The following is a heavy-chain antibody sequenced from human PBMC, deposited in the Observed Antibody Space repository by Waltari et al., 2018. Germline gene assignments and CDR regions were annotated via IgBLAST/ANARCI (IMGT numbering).Heavy chain of an antibody. Sequence: QVQLVQSGAEVKKPGSSVKVSCKASGCTFSSYAISWVRQAPGQGLEWMGGIIPIFGTANYAQKFQGRVTITADESTSTAYMELSSLRSEDTAVYYCARGGDYGYLVLVRAFDIWGQGTMVTVSS. CDR1: GCTFSSYA. J-gene: IGHJ3*02. CDR2: IIPIFGTA. D-gene: IGHD4-17*01. CDR3: ARGGDYGYLVLVRAFDI. V-gene: IGHV1-69*13.